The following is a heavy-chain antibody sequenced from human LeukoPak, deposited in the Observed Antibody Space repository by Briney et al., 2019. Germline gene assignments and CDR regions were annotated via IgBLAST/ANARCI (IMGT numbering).Heavy chain of an antibody. D-gene: IGHD6-13*01. J-gene: IGHJ4*02. Sequence: SETLSLTCTVSGDSVSSSYWSCISPPPGRGRECIAYIYLPRNINYHPPLKSRVTISVDTSKTQFSLDLTSVTAADTAVYYCARAGSSWSFDYWGQGTLVTVSS. CDR1: GDSVSSSY. CDR3: ARAGSSWSFDY. CDR2: IYLPRNI. V-gene: IGHV4-59*02.